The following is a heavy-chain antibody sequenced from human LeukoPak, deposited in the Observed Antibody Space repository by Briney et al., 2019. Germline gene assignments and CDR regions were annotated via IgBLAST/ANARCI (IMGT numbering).Heavy chain of an antibody. CDR3: ARETSVTQNDAFDI. D-gene: IGHD4-17*01. Sequence: GASVKVSCKASGYTLTSYGISWVRQAPGQRLEWMGWINAGNGDTKYSQNFQGTVSITRDTSASTAYMELSSLRSEDTAVYYCARETSVTQNDAFDIWGQGTMVTVSS. V-gene: IGHV1-3*01. J-gene: IGHJ3*02. CDR1: GYTLTSYG. CDR2: INAGNGDT.